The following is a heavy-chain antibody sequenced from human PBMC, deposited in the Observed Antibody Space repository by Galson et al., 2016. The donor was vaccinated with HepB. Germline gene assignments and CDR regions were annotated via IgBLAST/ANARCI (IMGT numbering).Heavy chain of an antibody. D-gene: IGHD2-8*01. CDR2: ISHSGST. Sequence: SLRLSCAASGLNFSTHSMNWVRQAPGKGLERTGEISHSGSTNYNPSPKSRVTISVDKSKKQFSLKLTSVTAADTAVYFCARRRPYLGNGVLDFWGQGTMVTVSS. V-gene: IGHV4-4*01. CDR1: GLNFSTHS. CDR3: ARRRPYLGNGVLDF. J-gene: IGHJ4*02.